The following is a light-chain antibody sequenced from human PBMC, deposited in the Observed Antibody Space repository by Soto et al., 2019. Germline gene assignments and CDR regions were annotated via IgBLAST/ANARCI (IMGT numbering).Light chain of an antibody. Sequence: DLQMTQSPSTLSASVGDRVTITCRASQSISSWLAWYQQKPGKAPKLLIYKASSLESGVPSRFSGSGSGTEFTLTISSLQPDDFATYYCQHRKTFGQGTKVEIK. CDR1: QSISSW. CDR2: KAS. J-gene: IGKJ1*01. CDR3: QHRKT. V-gene: IGKV1-5*03.